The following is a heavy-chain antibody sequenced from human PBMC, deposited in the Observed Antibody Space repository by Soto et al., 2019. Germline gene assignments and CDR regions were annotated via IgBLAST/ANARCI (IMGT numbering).Heavy chain of an antibody. V-gene: IGHV3-30*18. CDR1: GFTFSSYG. J-gene: IGHJ5*02. Sequence: QVQLVESGGGVVQPGRSLRLSCAASGFTFSSYGMHWVRQAPGKGLEWVAVISYDGSNKYYADSVKGRFTISRDNSKNTLYLQKNSLRAGDTAVYYCAKAEGDYYDSSGYYGAGWFDPWGQGTLVTVSS. D-gene: IGHD3-22*01. CDR3: AKAEGDYYDSSGYYGAGWFDP. CDR2: ISYDGSNK.